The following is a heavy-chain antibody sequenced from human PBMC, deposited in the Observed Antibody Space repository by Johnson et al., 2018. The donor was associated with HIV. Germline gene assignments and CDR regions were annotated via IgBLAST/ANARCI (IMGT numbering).Heavy chain of an antibody. CDR2: ITGSGGST. D-gene: IGHD6-19*01. CDR1: AFTFSSYA. CDR3: AKDEQWLNDAFDI. Sequence: VQLVESGGGLVQPGGSLRLSCAASAFTFSSYAMSWVRQAPGKGLEWVSIITGSGGSTYYADSVKGRFTISRDNSENTLYLQMNSLRAEDTAVYYCAKDEQWLNDAFDIWGHGTMVTVSS. V-gene: IGHV3-23*04. J-gene: IGHJ3*02.